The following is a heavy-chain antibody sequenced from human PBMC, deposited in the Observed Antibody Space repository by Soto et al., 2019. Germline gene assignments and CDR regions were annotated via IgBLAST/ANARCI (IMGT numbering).Heavy chain of an antibody. D-gene: IGHD5-12*01. Sequence: SETLSLTCTGSGGSIRDYYWSWIRQPAGKGLEWIGRIYDTGSVNYNPSLKSRVTMSVDTSQNQLSLKLSPVTAADTAVYYCARVQRYSGSYRWFDPWGQGTLVTVSS. CDR1: GGSIRDYY. J-gene: IGHJ5*02. CDR3: ARVQRYSGSYRWFDP. V-gene: IGHV4-4*07. CDR2: IYDTGSV.